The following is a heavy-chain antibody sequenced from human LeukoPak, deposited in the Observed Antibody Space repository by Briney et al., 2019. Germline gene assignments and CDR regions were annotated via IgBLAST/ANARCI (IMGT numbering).Heavy chain of an antibody. CDR1: GFTFSSYW. J-gene: IGHJ5*02. V-gene: IGHV3-7*02. Sequence: GGSLRLSCAASGFTFSSYWMSWVRQAPGKGLEWMANIKQDGSGKYYVDSVKGRFTISRDNAKNTVYLQMNSLRAEDTAVYYCAGSLLPTEAGNWFDPWGQGTLVTVSS. CDR2: IKQDGSGK. CDR3: AGSLLPTEAGNWFDP. D-gene: IGHD3-22*01.